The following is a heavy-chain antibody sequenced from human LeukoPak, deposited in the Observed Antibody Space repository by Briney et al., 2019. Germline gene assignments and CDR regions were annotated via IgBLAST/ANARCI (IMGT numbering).Heavy chain of an antibody. J-gene: IGHJ4*02. Sequence: GRSLRLSCSASGFTFSDYYMSWIRQAPGKGLEWVSYISSSGSTIYYADSVKGRFTISRDNAKNSLYLQMNSLRAEDTAVYYCTTTALYGDYDFDYWGQGTLVTVSS. V-gene: IGHV3-11*01. CDR3: TTTALYGDYDFDY. CDR1: GFTFSDYY. CDR2: ISSSGSTI. D-gene: IGHD4-17*01.